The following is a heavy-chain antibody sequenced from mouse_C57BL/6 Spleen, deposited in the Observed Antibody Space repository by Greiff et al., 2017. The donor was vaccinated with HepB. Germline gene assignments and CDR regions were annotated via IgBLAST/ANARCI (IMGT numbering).Heavy chain of an antibody. D-gene: IGHD2-1*01. CDR2: IRSKSNNYAT. V-gene: IGHV10-1*01. Sequence: GGGLVQPKGSLKLSCAASGFSFNTYAMNWVRQAPGKGLEWVARIRSKSNNYATYYADSVKDRFTISRDDSESMLYLQMNNLKTEDTAMYYCVRHGNFYYAMDYWGQGTSVTVSS. J-gene: IGHJ4*01. CDR1: GFSFNTYA. CDR3: VRHGNFYYAMDY.